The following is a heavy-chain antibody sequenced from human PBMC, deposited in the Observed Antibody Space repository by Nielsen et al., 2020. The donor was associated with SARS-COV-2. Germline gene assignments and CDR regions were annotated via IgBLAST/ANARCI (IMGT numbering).Heavy chain of an antibody. CDR3: ARAKRRGVAASDY. D-gene: IGHD6-19*01. CDR1: GFTFSSYA. J-gene: IGHJ4*02. V-gene: IGHV3-30-3*01. CDR2: ISYDGSNK. Sequence: GESLKISCAASGFTFSSYAMHWVRQAPGKGLEWVAVISYDGSNKYYADSVKGRFTISRDNSKNTLYLQMNSLRAEDTAVYYCARAKRRGVAASDYWGQGTLVTVSS.